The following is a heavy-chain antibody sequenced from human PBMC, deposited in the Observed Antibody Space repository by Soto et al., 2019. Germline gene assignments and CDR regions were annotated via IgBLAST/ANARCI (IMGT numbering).Heavy chain of an antibody. V-gene: IGHV1-3*01. CDR3: AGGGELSRFLDYCDAMDV. CDR1: GYTFTIYA. CDR2: INAGNGNT. D-gene: IGHD2-15*01. J-gene: IGHJ6*02. Sequence: ASEKVSCKASGYTFTIYAMHWVRQAPGQRLEWMGWINAGNGNTKYSQKFQGRVTITRDTSASTAYMELSSLRSEDTAVYYCAGGGELSRFLDYCDAMDVWGRGSTV.